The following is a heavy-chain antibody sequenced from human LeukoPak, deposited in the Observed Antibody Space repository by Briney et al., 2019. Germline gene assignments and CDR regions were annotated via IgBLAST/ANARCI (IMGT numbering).Heavy chain of an antibody. V-gene: IGHV3-23*01. CDR3: AKHPSGYYDHFDY. CDR2: ISGSGGST. J-gene: IGHJ4*02. D-gene: IGHD3-22*01. Sequence: QPGGSLRLSCAASGFTVSSKYMSWVRQPPRRGLEWVSVISGSGGSTNYADSVKGRFTISSDNSKNTLYLQMNSLRVEDTAVYYCAKHPSGYYDHFDYWGQGTLVTVSS. CDR1: GFTVSSKY.